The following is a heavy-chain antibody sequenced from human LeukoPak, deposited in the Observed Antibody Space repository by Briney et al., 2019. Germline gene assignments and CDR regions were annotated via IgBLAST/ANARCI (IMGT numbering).Heavy chain of an antibody. J-gene: IGHJ4*02. CDR2: IFYDGNNK. Sequence: GTSLRLSCAASGFTFSSYGIHWVRQAPGKGLEWVAVIFYDGNNKYYADSVKGRFTISRDTSGNTLYLQVNSLRAEDTAVYYCARDRLSRLFDYWGQGTLVTVSS. D-gene: IGHD2/OR15-2a*01. CDR1: GFTFSSYG. CDR3: ARDRLSRLFDY. V-gene: IGHV3-33*01.